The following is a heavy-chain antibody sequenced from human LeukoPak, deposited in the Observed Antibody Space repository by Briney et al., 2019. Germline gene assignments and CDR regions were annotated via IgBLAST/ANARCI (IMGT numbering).Heavy chain of an antibody. J-gene: IGHJ4*02. CDR3: ARDGSITMIVVVISYFDY. D-gene: IGHD3-22*01. CDR1: GFTFSSYA. V-gene: IGHV3-30*04. CDR2: ISYDGSNK. Sequence: PGGSLRLSCTASGFTFSSYAMHWVRQAPGKGLEWVAVISYDGSNKYYADSVKGRFTISRDNSKNTLYLQMNSLRAEDTAVYYCARDGSITMIVVVISYFDYWGQGTLVTVSS.